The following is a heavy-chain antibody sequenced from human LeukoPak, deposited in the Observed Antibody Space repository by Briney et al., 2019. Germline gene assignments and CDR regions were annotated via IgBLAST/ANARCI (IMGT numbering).Heavy chain of an antibody. J-gene: IGHJ6*03. D-gene: IGHD3-22*01. CDR1: GYTFTSYG. V-gene: IGHV1-18*01. CDR3: ARDYYYDSSGYYYYYYMDV. Sequence: ASVNVSCKASGYTFTSYGISWVRQAPGQGLEWMGWISAYNGNTNYAQKLQGRVTMTTDTSTSTDYMELRSLRSDDTAVYYCARDYYYDSSGYYYYYYMDVWGKGTTVTVSS. CDR2: ISAYNGNT.